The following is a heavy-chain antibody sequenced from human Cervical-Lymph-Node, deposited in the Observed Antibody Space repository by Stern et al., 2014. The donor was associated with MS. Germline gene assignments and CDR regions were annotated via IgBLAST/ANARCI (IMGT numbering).Heavy chain of an antibody. CDR1: RFTFRSYG. V-gene: IGHV3-30*18. J-gene: IGHJ6*02. CDR3: AKDRRGGYNYLYGMDV. D-gene: IGHD5-18*01. Sequence: VQLGESGGGVVQPGTSLRLSCTGSRFTFRSYGIHWVRQAQGQGLEWVSVTSYDGGNRQYADSVKGRFTISRDNSKNTVYLHLNSLRPEDTGVYHCAKDRRGGYNYLYGMDVWGQGTTVTVS. CDR2: TSYDGGNR.